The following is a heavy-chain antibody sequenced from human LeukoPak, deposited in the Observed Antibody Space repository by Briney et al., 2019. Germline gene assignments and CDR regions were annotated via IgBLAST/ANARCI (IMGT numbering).Heavy chain of an antibody. CDR1: GFTFSSYG. V-gene: IGHV3-23*01. Sequence: PGGSLRLSCAGSGFTFSSYGMSWVRQAPGKGLEWVSAISGSGDSTYYADSVKGRFTISRDNSKNTLYLQMNSLRAEDTAVYYCAKPVSSGLEYYFDYWGQGTLVTVSS. CDR2: ISGSGDST. J-gene: IGHJ4*02. CDR3: AKPVSSGLEYYFDY. D-gene: IGHD3-22*01.